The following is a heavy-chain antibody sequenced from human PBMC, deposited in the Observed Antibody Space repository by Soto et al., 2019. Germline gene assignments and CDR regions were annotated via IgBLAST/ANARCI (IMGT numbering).Heavy chain of an antibody. J-gene: IGHJ6*02. CDR2: ISAYNGNT. CDR3: ARDLTGTHLYYYYGMDV. Sequence: SVKGSCKASGYTFTSYGISWVRQAPVQGLEWMGWISAYNGNTNYAQKLQGRVTMTTDTSTSTAYMELRRLRSDDTAVYYCARDLTGTHLYYYYGMDVWGQGTTVTVSS. CDR1: GYTFTSYG. D-gene: IGHD1-20*01. V-gene: IGHV1-18*04.